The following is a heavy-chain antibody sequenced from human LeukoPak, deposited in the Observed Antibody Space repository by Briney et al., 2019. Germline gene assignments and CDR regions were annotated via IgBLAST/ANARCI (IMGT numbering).Heavy chain of an antibody. CDR2: INHSGST. Sequence: SETLSLTCAVYGGSFSGYYWRWIRQPPGKGLEWIGEINHSGSTNYNPSLKSRVTISIGTSKNEFSLKLSSVTAADTAVYYCARGGGYYDSSGYPFDYWGQGTLVTVSS. J-gene: IGHJ4*02. D-gene: IGHD3-22*01. CDR3: ARGGGYYDSSGYPFDY. V-gene: IGHV4-34*01. CDR1: GGSFSGYY.